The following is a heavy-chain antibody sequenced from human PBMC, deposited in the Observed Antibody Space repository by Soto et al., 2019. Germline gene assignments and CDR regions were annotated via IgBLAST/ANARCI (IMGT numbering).Heavy chain of an antibody. V-gene: IGHV3-9*01. CDR3: AKDKWELSYYFDY. D-gene: IGHD1-26*01. J-gene: IGHJ4*02. Sequence: EVQLVESGGGLVQPGRSLRLSCAASGFTFDDYAMHWVRQAPGKGLEWVSGISWNSGSIGYADSVKGRFTISRDNAKNSLYLQMNRLRAEDTALYYCAKDKWELSYYFDYWGQGTLVTVSS. CDR2: ISWNSGSI. CDR1: GFTFDDYA.